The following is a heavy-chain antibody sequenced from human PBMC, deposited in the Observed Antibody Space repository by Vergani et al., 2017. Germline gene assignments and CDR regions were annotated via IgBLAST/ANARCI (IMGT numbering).Heavy chain of an antibody. D-gene: IGHD3-3*01. J-gene: IGHJ6*03. Sequence: QVQLQESGPGLVKPSQTLSLTCTVSGGSISSGSYYWSWIRQPAGKGLEWIGYIYYSGSTNYNPSLKSRVTISVDTSKNQFSLKLSSVTAADTAVYYCARGFYDFWSGYSGYYYMDVWGKGTTVTVSS. CDR2: IYYSGST. CDR3: ARGFYDFWSGYSGYYYMDV. CDR1: GGSISSGSYY. V-gene: IGHV4-61*10.